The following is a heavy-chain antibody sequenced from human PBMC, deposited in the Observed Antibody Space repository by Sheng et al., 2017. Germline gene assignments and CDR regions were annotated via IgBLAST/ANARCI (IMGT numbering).Heavy chain of an antibody. CDR2: ISSSGSTI. V-gene: IGHV3-48*03. CDR3: ARELYDFWSGYAGGGSFDP. J-gene: IGHJ5*02. D-gene: IGHD3-3*01. Sequence: EVQLVESGGGLVQPGGSLRLSCAASGFTFSSYEMNWVRQAPGKGLEWVSYISSSGSTIYYADSVKGRFTISRDNAKNSLYLQMNSLRAEDTAVYYCARELYDFWSGYAGGGSFDPWGQGTLVTVSS. CDR1: GFTFSSYE.